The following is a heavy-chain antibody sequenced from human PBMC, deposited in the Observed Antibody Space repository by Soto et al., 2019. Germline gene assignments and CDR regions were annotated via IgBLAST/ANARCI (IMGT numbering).Heavy chain of an antibody. V-gene: IGHV3-23*01. CDR2: ISGSGGST. J-gene: IGHJ6*03. D-gene: IGHD6-6*01. Sequence: EVQLLESGGGLVQPGGSLRLSCAAPGYTFSSYAMSWVRQAPGKGLEWVSAISGSGGSTYYADSVKGRFTISRDNSKNTLYLDMNSLRAEDTAVYYCAKEAARRRVYYYYYQLDGWGKGTTVTVSS. CDR3: AKEAARRRVYYYYYQLDG. CDR1: GYTFSSYA.